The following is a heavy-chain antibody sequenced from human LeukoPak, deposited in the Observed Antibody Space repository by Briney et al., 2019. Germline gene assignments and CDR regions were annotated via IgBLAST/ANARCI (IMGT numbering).Heavy chain of an antibody. J-gene: IGHJ4*02. D-gene: IGHD1-26*01. Sequence: GGSLRLSCAASGFTFDDYGMSWVRQAPGKGLEWVSGINWNGGSTGYADSVKGRFTISRDNAKSSLFLQMNSLRAEDAAVYYCARDKPRGSYYGSIFDSWGQGTLVTVSS. CDR2: INWNGGST. CDR3: ARDKPRGSYYGSIFDS. CDR1: GFTFDDYG. V-gene: IGHV3-20*04.